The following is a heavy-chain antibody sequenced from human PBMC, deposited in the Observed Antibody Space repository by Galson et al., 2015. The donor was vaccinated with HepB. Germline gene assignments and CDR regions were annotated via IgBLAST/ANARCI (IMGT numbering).Heavy chain of an antibody. J-gene: IGHJ6*02. CDR3: ARDGAAGITIFGVVSNYYYGMDV. V-gene: IGHV3-33*01. CDR2: IWYDGSNK. CDR1: GFTFSSYG. D-gene: IGHD3-3*01. Sequence: SLRLSCAASGFTFSSYGMHWVRQAPGKGLEWVAVIWYDGSNKYYADSVKGRFTISRDNSKNTLDLQMNSLRAEDTAVYYCARDGAAGITIFGVVSNYYYGMDVWGQGTTVTASS.